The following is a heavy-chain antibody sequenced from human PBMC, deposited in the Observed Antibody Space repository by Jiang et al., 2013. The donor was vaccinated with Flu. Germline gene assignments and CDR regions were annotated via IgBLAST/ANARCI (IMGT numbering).Heavy chain of an antibody. V-gene: IGHV4-38-2*02. CDR1: GYSISSGYY. D-gene: IGHD3-10*01. CDR3: ASSKETLGVRGGNYFDY. CDR2: INHSGST. J-gene: IGHJ4*02. Sequence: LLKPSETLSLTCTVSGYSISSGYYWGWIRQPPGKGLEWIGEINHSGSTNYNPSLKSRVTISVDTSKNQFSLKLSSVTAADTAVYYCASSKETLGVRGGNYFDYWGQGTLVTVSS.